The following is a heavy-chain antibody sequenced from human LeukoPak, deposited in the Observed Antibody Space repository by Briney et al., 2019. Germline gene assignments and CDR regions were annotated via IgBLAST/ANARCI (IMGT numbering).Heavy chain of an antibody. J-gene: IGHJ5*02. CDR2: INHSGST. CDR3: ARGGIYCSSTSCRNWFDP. V-gene: IGHV4-34*01. CDR1: GGSFSAYY. Sequence: SETLSLTCAVSGGSFSAYYWSWIRQPLGKGLEWIGEINHSGSTNYNPSLKSRVTISIDTSKNQFSLEMSSVTAADTAVYYCARGGIYCSSTSCRNWFDPWGQGTLVTVSS. D-gene: IGHD2-2*01.